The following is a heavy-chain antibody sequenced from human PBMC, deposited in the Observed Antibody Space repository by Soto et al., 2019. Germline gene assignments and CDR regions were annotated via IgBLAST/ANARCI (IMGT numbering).Heavy chain of an antibody. CDR3: AKPQWELLD. CDR1: GITFSNYG. J-gene: IGHJ4*01. D-gene: IGHD1-26*01. CDR2: ISNSGDTT. Sequence: GGSLRLSCAASGITFSNYGMAWVRQAPGKGLEWVSSISNSGDTTYYADSVKGRFTISRDKSKNTLYLQMNSLRAEDTAVYYCAKPQWELLDWGQGPLVTVSS. V-gene: IGHV3-23*01.